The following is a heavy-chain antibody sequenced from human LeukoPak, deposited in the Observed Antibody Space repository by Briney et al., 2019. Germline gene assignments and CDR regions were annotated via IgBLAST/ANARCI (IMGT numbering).Heavy chain of an antibody. CDR3: ARDDRWRTGGSDY. V-gene: IGHV1-69*01. CDR2: IIPIFGTA. Sequence: GSSVNVSCKASGGTFSSYAISWVRQAPGQGLEWMGGIIPIFGTANYAQKFQGRVTITADESTSTAYMELSSLRSEDTAVYYCARDDRWRTGGSDYWGQGTLVTVSS. J-gene: IGHJ4*02. CDR1: GGTFSSYA. D-gene: IGHD1-14*01.